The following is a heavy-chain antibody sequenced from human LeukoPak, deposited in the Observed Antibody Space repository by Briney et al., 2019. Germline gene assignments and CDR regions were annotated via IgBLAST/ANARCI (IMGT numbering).Heavy chain of an antibody. CDR1: GYSISSSNW. D-gene: IGHD6-6*01. V-gene: IGHV4-28*01. CDR3: ARLYSSSSHFDY. CDR2: IYTSGTT. J-gene: IGHJ4*02. Sequence: SETLSLTCAVSGYSISSSNWWGWIRQPAGKGLEWIGHIYTSGTTNYNPSLKSRVTMSVDTSKNQFSLKLNSVTAADTAVYYCARLYSSSSHFDYWAREPWSPSPQ.